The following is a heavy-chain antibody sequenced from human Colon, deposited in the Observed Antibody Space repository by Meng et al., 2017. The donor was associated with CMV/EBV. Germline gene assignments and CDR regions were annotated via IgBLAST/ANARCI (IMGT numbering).Heavy chain of an antibody. CDR3: AKHIRQLIKYYYYGINV. Sequence: GESLKISCVASGFTFSNYWISWVRQAPEKGLEWVANINEDGTEKYYVDSVRGRFTTSRDNSKNTLYLQMNSLRPEDTAVYYCAKHIRQLIKYYYYGINVWGQGTTVTVS. V-gene: IGHV3-7*01. CDR2: INEDGTEK. CDR1: GFTFSNYW. J-gene: IGHJ6*02. D-gene: IGHD6-6*01.